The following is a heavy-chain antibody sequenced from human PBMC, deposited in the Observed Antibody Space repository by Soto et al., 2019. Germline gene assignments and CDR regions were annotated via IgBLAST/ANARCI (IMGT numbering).Heavy chain of an antibody. V-gene: IGHV3-21*01. CDR2: ISSSSSYI. Sequence: PVGSLRLSCAASGFTFSSYSMNWVRQAPGKGLEWVSSISSSSSYIYYADSVKGRFTISRDNAKNSLYLQMNSLRAEDTAVYYCARDYLVLGYGMDVWGQGTTVTVSS. J-gene: IGHJ6*02. D-gene: IGHD6-13*01. CDR1: GFTFSSYS. CDR3: ARDYLVLGYGMDV.